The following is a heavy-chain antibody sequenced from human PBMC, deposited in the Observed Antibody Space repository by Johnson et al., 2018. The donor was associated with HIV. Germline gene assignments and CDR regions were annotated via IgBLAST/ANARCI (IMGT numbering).Heavy chain of an antibody. D-gene: IGHD3-22*01. V-gene: IGHV3-23*04. CDR1: GFTFDDYT. CDR2: ISGSGGRT. Sequence: MLLVESGGVVVQPGGSLRLSCAASGFTFDDYTMHWVRQAPGKGLEWVSVISGSGGRTYYADSVKGRFTISRDNSKNTLDLQMNSLRAEDTAVYYCAKGYYYDSKDAFNIWGQGTMVTVSS. J-gene: IGHJ3*02. CDR3: AKGYYYDSKDAFNI.